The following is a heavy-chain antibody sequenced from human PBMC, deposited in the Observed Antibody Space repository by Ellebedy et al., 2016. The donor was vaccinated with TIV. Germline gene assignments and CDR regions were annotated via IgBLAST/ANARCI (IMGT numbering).Heavy chain of an antibody. D-gene: IGHD3-10*01. J-gene: IGHJ6*02. CDR2: AYYSGTT. CDR3: ASLNLPTWVGGMDL. V-gene: IGHV4-39*01. Sequence: SETLSLTXTVSGGPISTDSYNWAWIRQPPGKGLEWLGSAYYSGTTYYNPSLNSRVTISVDTSKNQFSLKLSSVTAADTAVYYCASLNLPTWVGGMDLWGQGTTVTVSS. CDR1: GGPISTDSYN.